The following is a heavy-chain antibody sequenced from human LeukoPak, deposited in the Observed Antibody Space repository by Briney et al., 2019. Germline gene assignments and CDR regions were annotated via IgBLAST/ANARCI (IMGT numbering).Heavy chain of an antibody. Sequence: ASVKVSCKASGYTFSDYYMHWVRQAPGQGLGWMAWINSNSGATDSAQKFQGRVTLTRDTSTSTVYMELSRLRSDDTAVYYCARAPPSAPFDNWGQGTLVTVSS. CDR1: GYTFSDYY. CDR3: ARAPPSAPFDN. CDR2: INSNSGAT. J-gene: IGHJ4*02. V-gene: IGHV1-2*02.